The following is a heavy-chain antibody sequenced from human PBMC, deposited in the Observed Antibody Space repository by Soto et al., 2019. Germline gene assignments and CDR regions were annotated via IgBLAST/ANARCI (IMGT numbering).Heavy chain of an antibody. D-gene: IGHD4-17*01. V-gene: IGHV1-24*01. CDR2: FDPEDGET. CDR1: GYTLIELS. CDR3: ARDTAPSDV. J-gene: IGHJ6*02. Sequence: GASVKVSCKVSGYTLIELSMHWVRQAPGKGLEWMGGFDPEDGETIYAQKFQGRVTITRDTSASTAYMELSSLRSEDTAVYYCARDTAPSDVWGQGTTVTVSS.